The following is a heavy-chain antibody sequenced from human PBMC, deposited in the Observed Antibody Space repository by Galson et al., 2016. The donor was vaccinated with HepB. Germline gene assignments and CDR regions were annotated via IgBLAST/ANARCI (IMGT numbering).Heavy chain of an antibody. J-gene: IGHJ4*02. CDR1: GGSISSSSYY. D-gene: IGHD2-8*02. CDR3: ASSYWFRYFDY. V-gene: IGHV4-39*01. CDR2: IYYSGST. Sequence: ETLSLTCTVSGGSISSSSYYWGWIRQPPGKGLEWIGSIYYSGSTYYNPSPKSRVTMSVDTSKNQFSRNMSSVTAADPAVYYCASSYWFRYFDYWGQGTLVTVSS.